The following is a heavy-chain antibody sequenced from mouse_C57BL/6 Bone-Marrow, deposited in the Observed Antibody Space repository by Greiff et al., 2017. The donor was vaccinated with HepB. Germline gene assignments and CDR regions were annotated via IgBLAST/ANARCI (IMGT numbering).Heavy chain of an antibody. D-gene: IGHD1-1*01. Sequence: QVQLQQSGAELARPGASVKMSCKASGYTFTSYTMHWVKQRPGQGLEWIGYINPSSGYTKYNQKFKGKATLTADKSSSTAYMQLSSLRSEDAAVYYCARRRSVYYYGSSYGAWCAYWGWGNLVTVSA. CDR2: INPSSGYT. V-gene: IGHV1-4*01. CDR3: ARRRSVYYYGSSYGAWCAY. J-gene: IGHJ3*01. CDR1: GYTFTSYT.